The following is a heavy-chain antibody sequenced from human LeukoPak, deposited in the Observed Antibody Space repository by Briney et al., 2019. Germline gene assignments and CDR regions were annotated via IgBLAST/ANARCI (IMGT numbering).Heavy chain of an antibody. CDR1: GGSFSGYY. V-gene: IGHV4-31*11. CDR2: IYYSGST. J-gene: IGHJ4*02. D-gene: IGHD3-3*01. Sequence: PSETLSLTCAVYGGSFSGYYWSWIRQHPGKGLEWIGYIYYSGSTYYNPSLKSRVTISVDTSKNQFSLKLSSVTAADTAVYYCASNNPNYYDFWSGSPSADYWGQGTLVTVSS. CDR3: ASNNPNYYDFWSGSPSADY.